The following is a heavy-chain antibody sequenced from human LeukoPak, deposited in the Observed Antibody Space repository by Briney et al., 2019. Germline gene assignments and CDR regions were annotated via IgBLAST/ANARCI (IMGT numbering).Heavy chain of an antibody. D-gene: IGHD2-2*01. Sequence: ASVTVSCKASGYTFPRFGISWVRQAPGQGLEWMGWISAYNGNTKYAQKLQGRVTMTTDTSTSTAYMELRSLRSDDTAVYYCAIGDCSNHSCYEYYYYYGMDVWGQGTTVTVSS. CDR2: ISAYNGNT. J-gene: IGHJ6*02. CDR3: AIGDCSNHSCYEYYYYYGMDV. V-gene: IGHV1-18*01. CDR1: GYTFPRFG.